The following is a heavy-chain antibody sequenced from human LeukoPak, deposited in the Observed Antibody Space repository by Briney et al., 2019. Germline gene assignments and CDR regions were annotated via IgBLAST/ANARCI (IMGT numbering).Heavy chain of an antibody. D-gene: IGHD3-22*01. V-gene: IGHV4-34*01. CDR1: GGSFSGYY. J-gene: IGHJ4*02. Sequence: PSETLSLTCAVYGGSFSGYYWSWIRQPPGKGLEWIGEINHSGSTNYDPSLKSRVTISVDTSKNQFSLKLSSVTAADTAVYYCARGPYYYDSSGYSYFDYRGQGTLVTVSS. CDR2: INHSGST. CDR3: ARGPYYYDSSGYSYFDY.